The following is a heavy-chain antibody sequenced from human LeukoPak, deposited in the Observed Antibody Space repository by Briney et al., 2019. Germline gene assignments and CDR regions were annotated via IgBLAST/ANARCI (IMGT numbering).Heavy chain of an antibody. V-gene: IGHV3-23*01. D-gene: IGHD2-2*02. CDR1: GFTFSSYA. CDR3: ARGDTKYCSSASRHNPFDQ. J-gene: IGHJ4*02. Sequence: PGGSLRLSCAASGFTFSSYAMSWVRQAPGKGLEWVSAISGSGGSTYYADSVKGRFTISRDNSKNALYLQMNSLRAEDTAVYYCARGDTKYCSSASRHNPFDQWGQGTLVTVTS. CDR2: ISGSGGST.